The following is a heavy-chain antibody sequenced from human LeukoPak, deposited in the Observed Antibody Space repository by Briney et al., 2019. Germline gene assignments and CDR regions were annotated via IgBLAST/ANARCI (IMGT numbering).Heavy chain of an antibody. Sequence: GGSLRLSCAASGFTFSSYGMHWVRQSPSKGLEWVAVAPHDGNSPIYAASVNGRFTISRDNSRDTLFLHMDSLRVDDTALYYCVRQTLGASGLDHWGQGVLVTVSS. CDR3: VRQTLGASGLDH. CDR1: GFTFSSYG. J-gene: IGHJ4*02. CDR2: APHDGNSP. V-gene: IGHV3-30*12. D-gene: IGHD1-26*01.